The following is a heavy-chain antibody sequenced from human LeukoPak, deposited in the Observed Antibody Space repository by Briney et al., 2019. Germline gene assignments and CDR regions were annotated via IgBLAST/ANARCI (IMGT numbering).Heavy chain of an antibody. CDR2: IYHSGST. J-gene: IGHJ4*02. CDR3: AVQQLVQGPAYSY. CDR1: GGSISSGGYS. Sequence: SQTLSLTCAVSGGSISSGGYSWSWIRQPPGKGLEWIGYIYHSGSTYYNPSLKSRVTISVDRSKNQFSLKLSSVTAADTAVYYCAVQQLVQGPAYSYWGQGTLVTVSS. D-gene: IGHD6-13*01. V-gene: IGHV4-30-2*01.